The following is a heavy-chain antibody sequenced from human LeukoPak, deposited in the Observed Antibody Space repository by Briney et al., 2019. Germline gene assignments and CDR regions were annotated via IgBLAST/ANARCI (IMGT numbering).Heavy chain of an antibody. J-gene: IGHJ3*02. CDR2: IYHSGST. CDR1: GYSIRSGDY. V-gene: IGHV4-38-2*02. D-gene: IGHD4-17*01. CDR3: ARVYGDYDGGDAFDI. Sequence: SETLSLTCTVSGYSIRSGDYWGWIRQPPGKGLEWIGNIYHSGSTYYNPSLKSRVIISVDTSKNHFSLKLSSVTAADTAVYYCARVYGDYDGGDAFDIWGQGTMVTVSS.